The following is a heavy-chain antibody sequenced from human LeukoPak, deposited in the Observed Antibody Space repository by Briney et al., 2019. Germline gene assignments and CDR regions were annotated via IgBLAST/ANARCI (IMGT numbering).Heavy chain of an antibody. Sequence: GGSLRLSCAVSGHTFTDYAMSWVRQAPGKGLEWVSSISGGGHSTYYVDSVKGRFTISRDNSKDTLYLQMNNLRAEDTALYYCAKLPPRDYCSRSSCRDYWGRGAQVTVSS. J-gene: IGHJ4*02. CDR3: AKLPPRDYCSRSSCRDY. CDR1: GHTFTDYA. D-gene: IGHD2-2*01. V-gene: IGHV3-23*01. CDR2: ISGGGHST.